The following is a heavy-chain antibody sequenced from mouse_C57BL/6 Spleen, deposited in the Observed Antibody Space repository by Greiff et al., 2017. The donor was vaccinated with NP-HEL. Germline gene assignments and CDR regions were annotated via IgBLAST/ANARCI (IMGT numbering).Heavy chain of an antibody. CDR3: ARDAGYFDY. CDR2: INPYNGDT. CDR1: GYSFTGYF. Sequence: EVKVEESGPELVKPGDSVKISCKASGYSFTGYFMNWVMQSHGKSLEWIGRINPYNGDTFYNQKFKGKATLTVDKSSSTAHMELRSLTSEDSAVYYCARDAGYFDYWGQGTTLTVSS. J-gene: IGHJ2*01. V-gene: IGHV1-20*01.